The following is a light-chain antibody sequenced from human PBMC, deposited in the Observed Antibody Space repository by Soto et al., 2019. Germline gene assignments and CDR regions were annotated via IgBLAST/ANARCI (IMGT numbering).Light chain of an antibody. Sequence: QSVLTQPPSVSGAPGQRVTISCTGSSSNIGAGYDVHWYQQLPGTAPNLLIYGNSNRPSGVPDRCSGSKSGTSASLAITALQAEDETDYYCQSYDSSLSGSEVFGTGTKLTAL. V-gene: IGLV1-40*01. CDR2: GNS. J-gene: IGLJ1*01. CDR3: QSYDSSLSGSEV. CDR1: SSNIGAGYD.